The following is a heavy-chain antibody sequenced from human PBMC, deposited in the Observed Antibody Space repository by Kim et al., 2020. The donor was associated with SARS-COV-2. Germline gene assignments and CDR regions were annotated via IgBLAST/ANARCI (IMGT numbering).Heavy chain of an antibody. CDR3: SCPKLARLLRVVFFYLID. D-gene: IGHD2-15*01. CDR2: SYYNGST. V-gene: IGHV4-59*08. J-gene: IGHJ4*01. Sequence: SETLSLTCTVSGGSISSYYWSWVRQSPGKGLEWVWYSYYNGSTNYYPYPKSRGTISLDAYTNQYYLTLRPSTATDAAADYYSCPKLARLLRVVFFYLID. CDR1: GGSISSYY.